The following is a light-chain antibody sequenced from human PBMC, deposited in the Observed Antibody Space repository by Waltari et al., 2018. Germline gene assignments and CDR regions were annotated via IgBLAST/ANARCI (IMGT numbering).Light chain of an antibody. CDR3: QQYRYLPPA. V-gene: IGKV1-33*01. Sequence: DIQMTQSPSSLSASVGDRVTITCQASQDINNFLNWYQQQPGKAHKLLIYDASHVAAGVPSRFTGSGSGTDFTVTISDLQPDDFATYYCQQYRYLPPAFGGGTKLDI. CDR1: QDINNF. CDR2: DAS. J-gene: IGKJ4*01.